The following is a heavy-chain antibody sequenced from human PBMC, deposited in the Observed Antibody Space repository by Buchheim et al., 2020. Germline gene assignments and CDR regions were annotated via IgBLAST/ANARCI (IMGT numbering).Heavy chain of an antibody. V-gene: IGHV3-74*01. CDR2: INSDGRTT. D-gene: IGHD3-22*01. CDR1: GFTFSSYW. Sequence: EVQLVESGGGLVQPGGSLRLSCAASGFTFSSYWMHWVRQAPGKGLVCVARINSDGRTTTYADSGKGRFTISRENAMKKLYLQMNSLRAEDTAVYYCVTSGSYYYYAMDVWGQGTT. J-gene: IGHJ6*02. CDR3: VTSGSYYYYAMDV.